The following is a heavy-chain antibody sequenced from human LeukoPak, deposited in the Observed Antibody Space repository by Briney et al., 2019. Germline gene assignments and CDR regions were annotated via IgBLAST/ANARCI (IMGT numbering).Heavy chain of an antibody. CDR2: IWYDGSNK. J-gene: IGHJ4*02. Sequence: PGGSLRLSCAASGFTFSSYGMHWVRQAPGKGLERVAVIWYDGSNKYYADSVKGRFTISRDNSKNTLHLQMNSLRAEDTAVYYCARDRDMIITYFDYWGQGTLVTVSS. CDR1: GFTFSSYG. CDR3: ARDRDMIITYFDY. D-gene: IGHD3-16*01. V-gene: IGHV3-33*01.